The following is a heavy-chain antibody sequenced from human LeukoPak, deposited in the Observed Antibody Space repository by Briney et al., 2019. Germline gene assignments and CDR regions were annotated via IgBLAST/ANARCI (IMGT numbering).Heavy chain of an antibody. D-gene: IGHD3-22*01. J-gene: IGHJ2*01. V-gene: IGHV4-34*01. CDR1: GGSFSGYY. CDR3: ARARRLYYDSSGYYYVRAHWYFDL. CDR2: ISHSGST. Sequence: SETLSLTCAVYGGSFSGYYWSWIRQPPGKGLEWIGEISHSGSTNYNPSLKSRVTISVDTSKNQFSLKLSSVTAADTAVYYCARARRLYYDSSGYYYVRAHWYFDLWGRGTLVTVSS.